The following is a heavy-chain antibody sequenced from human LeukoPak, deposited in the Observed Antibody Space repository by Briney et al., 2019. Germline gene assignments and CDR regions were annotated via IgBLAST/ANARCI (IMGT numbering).Heavy chain of an antibody. CDR3: AKAYHNWNDAGPPLFDY. D-gene: IGHD1-20*01. CDR2: IRYDGSNK. CDR1: GFTFSSYG. J-gene: IGHJ4*02. V-gene: IGHV3-30*02. Sequence: GGSLRLSCAASGFTFSSYGMHWVRQAPGKGLEWVAFIRYDGSNKYYADSVKGRFTISRDNSKNTLYLQMNSLRAEDTAVYYCAKAYHNWNDAGPPLFDYWGQGTLVTVSS.